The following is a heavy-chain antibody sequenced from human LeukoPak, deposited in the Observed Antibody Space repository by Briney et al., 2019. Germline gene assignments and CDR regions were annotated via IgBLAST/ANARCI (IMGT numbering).Heavy chain of an antibody. V-gene: IGHV4-39*07. CDR2: IYYSGST. CDR3: ARDVEGFGALGY. CDR1: GGSFSSSTYY. Sequence: SETLSLTCTVSGGSFSSSTYYWSWIRQPPGKGLEWIGSIYYSGSTYYNPSLKSRVTISLDTSKKQFSLKLSSVTAADTAVYYCARDVEGFGALGYWGQGTLVTVSS. J-gene: IGHJ4*02. D-gene: IGHD3-10*01.